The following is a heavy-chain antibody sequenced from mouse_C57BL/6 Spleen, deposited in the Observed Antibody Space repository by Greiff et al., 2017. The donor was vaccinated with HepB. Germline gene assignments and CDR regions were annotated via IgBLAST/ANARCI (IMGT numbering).Heavy chain of an antibody. J-gene: IGHJ3*01. CDR2: VYIGNGYT. CDR3: ARSTTTVVATPVRSFAY. D-gene: IGHD1-1*01. V-gene: IGHV1-58*01. Sequence: VQLKQSGAELVRPGSSVKMSCKTSGYTFTSYGINWVKQRPGQGLEWIGYVYIGNGYTEYNEKFKGKATLTSDTSSSTAYMQLSSLTSEDSAIYFCARSTTTVVATPVRSFAYWGQGTLVTVSA. CDR1: GYTFTSYG.